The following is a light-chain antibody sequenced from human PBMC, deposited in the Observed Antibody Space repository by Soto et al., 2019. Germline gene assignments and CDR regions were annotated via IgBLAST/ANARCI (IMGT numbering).Light chain of an antibody. Sequence: EIVLTQSPATLALSPGARATLSCRASQSVSKYLAWYQQKPGQAPMLLIYDATNRATGIPDRFSGSGSGTDLTLTNSSLEPEDFAVYYCQQRGDWPFTFGGGTKVEIK. CDR3: QQRGDWPFT. CDR2: DAT. V-gene: IGKV3-11*01. J-gene: IGKJ4*01. CDR1: QSVSKY.